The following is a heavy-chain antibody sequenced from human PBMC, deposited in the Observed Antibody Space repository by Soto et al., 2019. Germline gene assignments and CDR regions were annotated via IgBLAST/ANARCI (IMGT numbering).Heavy chain of an antibody. CDR2: ISYDGSNK. CDR3: ARGAVVVVAATVDY. V-gene: IGHV3-30-3*01. J-gene: IGHJ4*02. D-gene: IGHD2-15*01. CDR1: GFTFSSYA. Sequence: QVQLVESGGGVVQPGRSLRLSCAASGFTFSSYAMHWVRQAPGKGLEWVAVISYDGSNKYYADSVKGRFTISRDNSKNTLYLQMNSLRAEDTAVYYCARGAVVVVAATVDYWGQGTLVTVSS.